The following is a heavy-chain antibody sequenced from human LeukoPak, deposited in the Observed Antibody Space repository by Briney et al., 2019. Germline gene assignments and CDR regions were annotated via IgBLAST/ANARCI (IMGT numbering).Heavy chain of an antibody. J-gene: IGHJ4*02. CDR2: ISGSGGST. D-gene: IGHD3-22*01. CDR1: GFTFSNYD. Sequence: GGSLRLSCAASGFTFSNYDMSWVRQAPGKGLEWVSGISGSGGSTYHADSVKGRFTISRDNSKNTLYLQMNSLRAEDTAVYYCAKELDSSGYFDYWGQGTLLTVSS. CDR3: AKELDSSGYFDY. V-gene: IGHV3-23*01.